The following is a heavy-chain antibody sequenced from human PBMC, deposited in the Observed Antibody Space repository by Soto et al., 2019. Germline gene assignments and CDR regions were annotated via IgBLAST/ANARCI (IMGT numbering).Heavy chain of an antibody. CDR1: GFTFNSYS. CDR2: ISSSSTTK. V-gene: IGHV3-48*02. CDR3: ARPSSGWDNWFDP. J-gene: IGHJ5*02. D-gene: IGHD6-19*01. Sequence: EVQLVESGGGLVQPGGSLRLSCAASGFTFNSYSMNWVRQAPGKGLEWVSYISSSSTTKYYTESVKGRFTISRDNAKNSLYLQMNSQRDDDTAVYYCARPSSGWDNWFDPWGQGTLVTVTS.